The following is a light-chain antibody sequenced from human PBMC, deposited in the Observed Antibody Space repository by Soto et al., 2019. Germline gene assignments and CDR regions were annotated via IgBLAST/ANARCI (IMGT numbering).Light chain of an antibody. CDR3: QHYDHLPIT. CDR1: QSISSW. V-gene: IGKV1-5*01. J-gene: IGKJ5*01. Sequence: DIQMTQSPSTLSASVGDRVTITCRASQSISSWLAWYQQKPGKAPKLLIYDASSLESGVPSRFSGSGSGTEFTLTISSLQPDDFATYYCQHYDHLPITFGQPTRLEIK. CDR2: DAS.